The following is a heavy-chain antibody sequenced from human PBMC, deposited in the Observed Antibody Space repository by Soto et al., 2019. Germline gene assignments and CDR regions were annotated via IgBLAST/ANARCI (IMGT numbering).Heavy chain of an antibody. CDR3: ARSHCSGGSCYLGAFDI. V-gene: IGHV1-46*01. CDR2: INPSGGAT. J-gene: IGHJ3*02. D-gene: IGHD2-15*01. Sequence: QVQLVQSGAEVQKPGASVKISCKASGDTFINFFIHWVRQAPGQGLEWVGIINPSGGATTYPQKFQGRVTMTRDTSTSTVYMDVSSLRFDDTAVYYCARSHCSGGSCYLGAFDIWGQGTMVTVSS. CDR1: GDTFINFF.